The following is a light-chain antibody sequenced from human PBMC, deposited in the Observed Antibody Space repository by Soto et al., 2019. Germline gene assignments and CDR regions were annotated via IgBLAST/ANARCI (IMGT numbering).Light chain of an antibody. Sequence: QSALTQPASVSGSPGQSITISCTGTSSDVGGYNYVSWYQQHPGKAPKLMIYEVSNRPSGVSNRFSGSKSGNPASLTISGLQAEDEADDYCSSYTSSSTYVCGTGTKVTVL. CDR1: SSDVGGYNY. CDR2: EVS. J-gene: IGLJ1*01. V-gene: IGLV2-14*01. CDR3: SSYTSSSTYV.